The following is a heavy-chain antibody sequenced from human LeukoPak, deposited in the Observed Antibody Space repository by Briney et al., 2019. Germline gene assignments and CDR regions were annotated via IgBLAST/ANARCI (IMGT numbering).Heavy chain of an antibody. CDR3: ARGRGGQWLANFDY. Sequence: SETLSLTCAVSGYSISSGYYWGWIRQPPGKGLEWIGSIYRSGSTYYNPSLKSRVTISVDTSKNQFSLKLSSVTAADTAVYYCARGRGGQWLANFDYWGQGTLVTVSS. V-gene: IGHV4-38-2*01. D-gene: IGHD6-19*01. CDR2: IYRSGST. CDR1: GYSISSGYY. J-gene: IGHJ4*02.